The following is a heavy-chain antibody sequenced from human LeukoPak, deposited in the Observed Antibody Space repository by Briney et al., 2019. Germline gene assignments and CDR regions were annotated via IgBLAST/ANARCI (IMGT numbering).Heavy chain of an antibody. D-gene: IGHD2-8*01. CDR3: ARDLSYVGYFDL. Sequence: SETLSLTCTVSGGSISSGSYYWSWIRQPAGKGLEWIGRIYTSGSTNYNPSLKSRVTISVDTSKNQFSLKLSSVTAADTAVYYCARDLSYVGYFDLWGRGTLVTVSS. J-gene: IGHJ2*01. V-gene: IGHV4-61*02. CDR2: IYTSGST. CDR1: GGSISSGSYY.